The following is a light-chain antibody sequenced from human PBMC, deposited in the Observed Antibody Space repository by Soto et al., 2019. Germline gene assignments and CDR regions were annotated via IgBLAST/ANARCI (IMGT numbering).Light chain of an antibody. CDR2: DVS. J-gene: IGLJ1*01. CDR3: CSYAGSYPYV. CDR1: SSDVGGYNY. Sequence: QSALTQPRSVSGSPGQSVTISCTGTSSDVGGYNYVSWYQQHPGNAPKLMIYDVSKRPSGVPDRFSGSKSGNTASLTISGLQAEDEADYYCCSYAGSYPYVFGTGTQLTVL. V-gene: IGLV2-11*01.